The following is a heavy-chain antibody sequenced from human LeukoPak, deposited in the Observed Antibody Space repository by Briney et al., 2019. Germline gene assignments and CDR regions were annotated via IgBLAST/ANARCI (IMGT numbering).Heavy chain of an antibody. Sequence: RPSETLSLTCTVSGGSISSSSYYWGWIRQPPGKGLEWIGEINHSGSTNYNPSLKSRVTISVDTSKKQFSLKLSSVTAADTAVYYCVTYYFDSSGPKKNYWGQGTLVTVSS. D-gene: IGHD3-22*01. CDR3: VTYYFDSSGPKKNY. CDR2: INHSGST. CDR1: GGSISSSSYY. J-gene: IGHJ4*02. V-gene: IGHV4-39*07.